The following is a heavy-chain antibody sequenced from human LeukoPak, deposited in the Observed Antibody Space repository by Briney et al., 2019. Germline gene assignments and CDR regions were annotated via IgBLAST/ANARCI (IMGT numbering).Heavy chain of an antibody. D-gene: IGHD6-13*01. J-gene: IGHJ4*02. V-gene: IGHV1-18*01. CDR3: ARAQHLYGSSWNGYDY. Sequence: ASVKVSCKASGYTFTSYGISWVRQAPGQGLEWMGWISAYNGNTNYAQKLQGRVTMTTDTSTSTAYMELRSLRSDDTAVYYCARAQHLYGSSWNGYDYWGQGTLVTVSS. CDR1: GYTFTSYG. CDR2: ISAYNGNT.